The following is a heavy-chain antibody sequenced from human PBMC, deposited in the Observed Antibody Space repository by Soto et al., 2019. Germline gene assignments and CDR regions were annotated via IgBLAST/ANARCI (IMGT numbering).Heavy chain of an antibody. V-gene: IGHV3-53*01. CDR2: IYRGGDT. Sequence: GGSLRLSCAVSGFTVSYNYMNWFRQAPGKGLEWVSVIYRGGDTFYADSVKGRFTISRDNSKNTLYLQMNSLRAEDTAVYYCARGMYGSGSYYIGDAFDMWGQGTMVTVSS. J-gene: IGHJ3*02. CDR1: GFTVSYNY. D-gene: IGHD3-10*01. CDR3: ARGMYGSGSYYIGDAFDM.